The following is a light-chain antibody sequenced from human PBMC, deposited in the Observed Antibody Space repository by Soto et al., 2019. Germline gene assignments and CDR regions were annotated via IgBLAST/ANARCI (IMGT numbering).Light chain of an antibody. CDR2: NTI. CDR3: AAWDGSLNVVL. Sequence: QSVLTQPPSASGTPGQGVAISWSGSSSNIGTNTVNWYQQLPGSATQLLIYNTIQRPSGVTGRFSGYKSGASASLAISALQSEDKADSYCAAWDGSLNVVLFGGGTKLTVL. J-gene: IGLJ2*01. CDR1: SSNIGTNT. V-gene: IGLV1-44*01.